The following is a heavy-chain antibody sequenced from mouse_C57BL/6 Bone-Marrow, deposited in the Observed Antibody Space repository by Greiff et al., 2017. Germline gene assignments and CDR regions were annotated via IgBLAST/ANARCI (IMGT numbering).Heavy chain of an antibody. D-gene: IGHD1-1*01. J-gene: IGHJ1*03. V-gene: IGHV14-4*01. Sequence: EVKLQESGAELVRPGASVKLSCTASGFNIKDDYMHWVKQRPEQGLEWIGWIDPENGDTEYASKFQGKATITADTSSNTAYLQLSILTSEDTAFYYCTTFYGSSYLRYFEVWGTGTTVTVSS. CDR3: TTFYGSSYLRYFEV. CDR1: GFNIKDDY. CDR2: IDPENGDT.